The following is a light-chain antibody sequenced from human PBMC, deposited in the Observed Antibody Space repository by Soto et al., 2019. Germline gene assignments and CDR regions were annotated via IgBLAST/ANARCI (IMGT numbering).Light chain of an antibody. V-gene: IGLV1-51*01. J-gene: IGLJ1*01. CDR3: GSWDNSLSAYV. CDR2: DND. Sequence: QSVLTQPPSVSAAPGQKVTISCSGSSSNIGNNYVSWYQHLPGTAPKLLMYDNDKRPSGIPDRFSGSKSGTSATLGITGLQTGDEADYYCGSWDNSLSAYVFGTVTKVTLL. CDR1: SSNIGNNY.